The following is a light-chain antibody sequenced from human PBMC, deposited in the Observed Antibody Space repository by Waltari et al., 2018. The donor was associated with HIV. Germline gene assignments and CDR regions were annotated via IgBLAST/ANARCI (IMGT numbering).Light chain of an antibody. CDR2: RDS. Sequence: SSELTQPPSVSVSPGQTAKITCSGDVLTKQYAYWYQQKPGQAPFLVRYRDSERPSGIPERFSGSTSGTAVTLTISGVQAEDEADYYCQSTDTSGTYRVFGGGTKLTVL. V-gene: IGLV3-25*03. CDR3: QSTDTSGTYRV. CDR1: VLTKQY. J-gene: IGLJ3*02.